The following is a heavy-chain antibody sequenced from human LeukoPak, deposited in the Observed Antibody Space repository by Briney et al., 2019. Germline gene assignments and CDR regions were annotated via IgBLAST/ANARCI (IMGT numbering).Heavy chain of an antibody. CDR2: ISTGSSTI. CDR3: ARVAEIQLWLRSAFDY. V-gene: IGHV3-48*02. Sequence: GGSLRLSCAASGFTFSTYSMNWVRQAPGKGLEWVSLISTGSSTIYYADSVKGRFTISRDNAKNSPYLQMNSLRDEDTAVYYCARVAEIQLWLRSAFDYWGQGTLVTVSS. CDR1: GFTFSTYS. J-gene: IGHJ4*02. D-gene: IGHD5-18*01.